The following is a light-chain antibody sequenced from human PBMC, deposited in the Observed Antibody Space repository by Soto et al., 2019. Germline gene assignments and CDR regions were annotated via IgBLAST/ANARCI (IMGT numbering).Light chain of an antibody. J-gene: IGKJ1*01. Sequence: DIVMTQSPDSLAVSLGERVTINCKSSQSVLYSSNNKNYLAWYQQKPGQPPKLLIYWASTRESGVPDRFSGSGSGTDFTLTISSPQAEDVAVYYCQQYYSTPRTFGQGTKVEIK. V-gene: IGKV4-1*01. CDR2: WAS. CDR3: QQYYSTPRT. CDR1: QSVLYSSNNKNY.